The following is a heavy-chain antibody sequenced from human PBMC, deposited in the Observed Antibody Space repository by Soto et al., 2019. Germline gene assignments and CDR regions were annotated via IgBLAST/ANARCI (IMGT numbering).Heavy chain of an antibody. CDR2: INADYGNT. Sequence: QLQLVQSGTELKKPGASVKVSCKASGYTFTNYGITWVRQAPGQGLEWMGWINADYGNTNYEQKFQGRVTMTTDTSTNTAYMELRSLRSDEPAVYYCARKSLSNFNWFDPWGQGTLVTVSS. CDR1: GYTFTNYG. V-gene: IGHV1-18*04. D-gene: IGHD4-4*01. J-gene: IGHJ5*02. CDR3: ARKSLSNFNWFDP.